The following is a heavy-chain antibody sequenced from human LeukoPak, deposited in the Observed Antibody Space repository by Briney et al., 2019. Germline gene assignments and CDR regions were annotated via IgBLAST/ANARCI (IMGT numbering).Heavy chain of an antibody. J-gene: IGHJ4*02. D-gene: IGHD5-24*01. CDR3: ARRSRDGYNRFDY. V-gene: IGHV4-59*08. Sequence: TSETLSLTCTVSGGSMRNYYWNWIRQPPGKGLEWIGYIYYSGSTNYNPSLESRVSISVDTSRNQFSLKLSSVTAADTAVYYCARRSRDGYNRFDYWGQGTLVTVSS. CDR1: GGSMRNYY. CDR2: IYYSGST.